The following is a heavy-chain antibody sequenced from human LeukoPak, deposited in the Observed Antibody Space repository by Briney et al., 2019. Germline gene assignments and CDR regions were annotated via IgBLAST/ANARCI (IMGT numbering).Heavy chain of an antibody. CDR3: ARESEYNWNYRWFDP. CDR1: GGSTSSYY. V-gene: IGHV4-59*01. J-gene: IGHJ5*02. Sequence: SETLSLTCTVSGGSTSSYYWSWIRQPPGKGLEWIGYIYYNGNTNYNPSLKSRVTISVDTSKNQFSLKLSSVTAADTAVYYCARESEYNWNYRWFDPWGQGTLVTVSS. D-gene: IGHD1-7*01. CDR2: IYYNGNT.